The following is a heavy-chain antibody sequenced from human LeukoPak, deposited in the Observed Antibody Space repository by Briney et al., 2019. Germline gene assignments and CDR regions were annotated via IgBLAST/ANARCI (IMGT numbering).Heavy chain of an antibody. D-gene: IGHD3-22*01. CDR2: INPNSGGT. CDR1: GYTFTAYY. Sequence: ASVKVSCKASGYTFTAYYMHWVRQAPGQGLEWMGWINPNSGGTNYAQKFQGRVTMTRDTSISTAYMELSRLRSDDTAVYYCARDYYDSSGFGAFDIWGQGTMVAVSS. J-gene: IGHJ3*02. V-gene: IGHV1-2*02. CDR3: ARDYYDSSGFGAFDI.